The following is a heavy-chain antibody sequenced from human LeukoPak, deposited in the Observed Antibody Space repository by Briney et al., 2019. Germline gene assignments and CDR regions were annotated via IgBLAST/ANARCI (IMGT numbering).Heavy chain of an antibody. CDR3: ARAYSSSWYGGVFDY. J-gene: IGHJ4*02. V-gene: IGHV4-59*12. CDR2: IYYSGST. D-gene: IGHD6-13*01. CDR1: GGSFSGYY. Sequence: SETLSLTCAVYGGSFSGYYWSWIRQPPGKGLEWIGYIYYSGSTNYNPSLKSRVTISVDTSKNQFSLKLSSVTAADTAVYYCARAYSSSWYGGVFDYWGQGTLVTVSS.